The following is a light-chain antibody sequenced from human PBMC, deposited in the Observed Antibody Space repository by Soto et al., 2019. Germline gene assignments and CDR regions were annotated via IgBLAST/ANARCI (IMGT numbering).Light chain of an antibody. Sequence: QSVLTHPRSVSGSPGQSVTISCTGTSSDVGGYNYVSWYQLHPGTAPKLMIYDVSKRPSGVPDRFSGSKSGNTASLTISGLQAEDEADYYCCSYAGSYTWVFGGGTKLTVL. CDR1: SSDVGGYNY. CDR2: DVS. J-gene: IGLJ3*02. V-gene: IGLV2-11*01. CDR3: CSYAGSYTWV.